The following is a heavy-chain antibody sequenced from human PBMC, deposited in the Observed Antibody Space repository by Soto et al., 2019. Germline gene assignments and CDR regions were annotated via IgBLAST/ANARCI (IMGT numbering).Heavy chain of an antibody. CDR3: ARGSPEARFPLLYSSWFDP. J-gene: IGHJ5*02. CDR1: GYTFTGYD. CDR2: INPNSGGT. D-gene: IGHD2-2*02. Sequence: GASVKVSCKSSGYTFTGYDIHWVRQAPGQGLEWMGWINPNSGGTNYAQKFQGRVTMTRDTSISTAYMELSRLRSDDTAVYYCARGSPEARFPLLYSSWFDPWGQGTLVTVSS. V-gene: IGHV1-2*02.